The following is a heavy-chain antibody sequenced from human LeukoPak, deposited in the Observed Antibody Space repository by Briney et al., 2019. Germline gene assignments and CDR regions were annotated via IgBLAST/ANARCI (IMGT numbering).Heavy chain of an antibody. Sequence: GSLRLSCAASGFTFSSYSMNWVRQAPGKGLEWVSSISSSSSYIYYADSVKGRFTISRDNAKNSLYLQMNSLRAEDTAVYYCARVYDILTAYYNFDYWGQGTRVTVSS. V-gene: IGHV3-21*01. D-gene: IGHD3-9*01. CDR1: GFTFSSYS. CDR2: ISSSSSYI. J-gene: IGHJ4*02. CDR3: ARVYDILTAYYNFDY.